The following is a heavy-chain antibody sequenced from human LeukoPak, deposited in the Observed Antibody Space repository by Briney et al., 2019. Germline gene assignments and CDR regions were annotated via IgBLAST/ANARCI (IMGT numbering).Heavy chain of an antibody. D-gene: IGHD6-19*01. CDR3: ARHSSGWYYNWFDP. CDR1: GFIVSSNY. J-gene: IGHJ5*02. Sequence: GGSPSLSCAASGFIVSSNYMSWVRHAPGKGLEWLSVIYSGGRTYYAASVKGRFTISRDNSKNTLFLQMNSLSAEDTAVYYCARHSSGWYYNWFDPWGQRTLVTVSS. V-gene: IGHV3-66*04. CDR2: IYSGGRT.